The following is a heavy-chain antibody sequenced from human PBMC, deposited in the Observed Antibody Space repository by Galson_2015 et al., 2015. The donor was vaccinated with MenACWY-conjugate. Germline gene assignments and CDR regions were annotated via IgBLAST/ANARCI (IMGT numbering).Heavy chain of an antibody. CDR3: TSRLIGVIAAFDY. CDR2: IRSNGFGETP. J-gene: IGHJ4*02. V-gene: IGHV3-49*04. D-gene: IGHD3-22*01. Sequence: SIRLSCATYGFSFGDYTLTWVRQAPGTGVEWIVFIRSNGFGETPAYTEPVKDSFPISRDDSTRIAYLQMNSLKTDDTAVYYCTSRLIGVIAAFDYWGQGTLVTVSS. CDR1: GFSFGDYT.